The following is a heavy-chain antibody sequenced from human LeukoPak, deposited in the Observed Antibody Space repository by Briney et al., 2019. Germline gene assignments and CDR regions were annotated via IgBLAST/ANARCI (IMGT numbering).Heavy chain of an antibody. CDR3: ASDILTGNYHYYGMDV. Sequence: ASVKVSCKASGGTFSSYAISWVRQAPGQGLEWMGGIIPIFGTANYAQKFQGRVTITADESTSTAYMELSSLRSEDTAVYYCASDILTGNYHYYGMDVWGKGTTVTVSS. J-gene: IGHJ6*04. CDR2: IIPIFGTA. V-gene: IGHV1-69*13. CDR1: GGTFSSYA. D-gene: IGHD3-9*01.